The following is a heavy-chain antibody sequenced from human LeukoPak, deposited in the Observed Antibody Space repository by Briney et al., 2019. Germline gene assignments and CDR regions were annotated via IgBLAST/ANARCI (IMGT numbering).Heavy chain of an antibody. Sequence: SETLSLTCAVYGGSFSRFYWSWIRQSPGKGLEWIAEIDHRGDTNYNPSVKSRVTVSVDTSKNQFSLKVRSLSTADTAVYYCARGATISETGYFDFWGQGTLVTVSS. J-gene: IGHJ4*03. CDR2: IDHRGDT. D-gene: IGHD5-24*01. CDR3: ARGATISETGYFDF. CDR1: GGSFSRFY. V-gene: IGHV4-34*01.